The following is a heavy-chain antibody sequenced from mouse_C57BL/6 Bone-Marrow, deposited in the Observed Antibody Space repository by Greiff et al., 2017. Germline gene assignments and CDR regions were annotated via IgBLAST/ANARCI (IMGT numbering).Heavy chain of an antibody. Sequence: EVQGVESGGDLVKPGGSLKLSCAASGFTFSSYGMSWVRQTPDKRLEWVATISSGGSYTYYPDSVKGRFTISRDNAKNTLYLQMSSLKSEDTAMYYCARRLIRYCFDYWGQGTTLTVSS. CDR2: ISSGGSYT. CDR1: GFTFSSYG. J-gene: IGHJ2*01. CDR3: ARRLIRYCFDY. D-gene: IGHD1-1*01. V-gene: IGHV5-6*01.